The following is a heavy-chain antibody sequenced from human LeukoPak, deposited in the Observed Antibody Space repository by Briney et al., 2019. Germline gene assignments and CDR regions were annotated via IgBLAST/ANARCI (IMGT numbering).Heavy chain of an antibody. CDR3: ARGDFDY. Sequence: GGSLRLSCAASGITVSTNYMSWVRQAPGKGLEWISIAFSDGRTFYADSVKGRFTISRDSSKNTVFLQMNSLRAEDTAVYYCARGDFDYWGQGTLVTVSS. CDR1: GITVSTNY. V-gene: IGHV3-53*01. CDR2: AFSDGRT. J-gene: IGHJ4*02.